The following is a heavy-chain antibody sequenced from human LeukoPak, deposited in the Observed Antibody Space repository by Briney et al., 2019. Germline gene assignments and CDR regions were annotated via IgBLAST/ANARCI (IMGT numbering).Heavy chain of an antibody. CDR2: IIPIFGTA. V-gene: IGHV1-69*13. CDR3: ARAYYDSSGTPGY. D-gene: IGHD3-22*01. J-gene: IGHJ4*02. CDR1: GYTFTSYG. Sequence: ASVKVSCKASGYTFTSYGISWVRQAPGQGLEWMGGIIPIFGTANYAQKFQGRVTITADESTSTAYMELSSLRSEDTAVYYCARAYYDSSGTPGYWGQGTLVTVSS.